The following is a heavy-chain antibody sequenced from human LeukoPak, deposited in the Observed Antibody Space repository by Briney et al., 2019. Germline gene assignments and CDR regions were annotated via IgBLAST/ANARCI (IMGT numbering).Heavy chain of an antibody. J-gene: IGHJ5*02. CDR3: AREPYGDRGWFDP. Sequence: KVSCKASGGTFSSYAISWVRQAPGQGLEWMGGIIPIFGTANYAQKFQGRVTITADESTSTAYMELSSLRSEDTAVYYCAREPYGDRGWFDPWGQGTLVTVSS. V-gene: IGHV1-69*01. CDR1: GGTFSSYA. CDR2: IIPIFGTA. D-gene: IGHD4-17*01.